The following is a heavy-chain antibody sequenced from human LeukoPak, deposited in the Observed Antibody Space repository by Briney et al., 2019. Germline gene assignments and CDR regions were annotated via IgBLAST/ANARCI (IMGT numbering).Heavy chain of an antibody. CDR3: AIHQSGEVAGY. D-gene: IGHD5-12*01. J-gene: IGHJ4*02. Sequence: KVSCKASGGTFSSYAISWVRQAPGQGLEWMGIMNPGDSDIRYSPSFQGQVTISADNSISTAYLQWNSMEASDTAMYYCAIHQSGEVAGYWGQGTLVTVSS. CDR2: MNPGDSDI. V-gene: IGHV5-51*01. CDR1: GGTFSSYA.